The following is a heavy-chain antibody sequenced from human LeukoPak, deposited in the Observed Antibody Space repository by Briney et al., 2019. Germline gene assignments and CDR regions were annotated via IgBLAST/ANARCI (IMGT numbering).Heavy chain of an antibody. Sequence: PSETLSLTCAVYGGSFSDFYCTWIRQPPGKGLEWIGEINHSGSANYNPSLRSRVTISVDTSKNQFSLKLSSVTAADTALYYCARVGSASYGANPYYYYYMDVWARGTTVTVSS. CDR3: ARVGSASYGANPYYYYYMDV. V-gene: IGHV4-34*01. J-gene: IGHJ6*03. CDR2: INHSGSA. CDR1: GGSFSDFY. D-gene: IGHD5-18*01.